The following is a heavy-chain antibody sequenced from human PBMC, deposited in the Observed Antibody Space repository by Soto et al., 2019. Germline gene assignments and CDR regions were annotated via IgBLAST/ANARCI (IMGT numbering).Heavy chain of an antibody. CDR1: GGSISSYY. Sequence: QVQLQESGPGLVKPSETLSLTCTVSGGSISSYYWSWIRQPPGKGLEWIGYIYYSGSTNYNPSLKSRVTISVDTSKNQFSLKLSSVTAADTAVYYWARMGGGYYFDYWGQGTLVTVSS. V-gene: IGHV4-59*01. CDR3: ARMGGGYYFDY. CDR2: IYYSGST. D-gene: IGHD3-16*01. J-gene: IGHJ4*02.